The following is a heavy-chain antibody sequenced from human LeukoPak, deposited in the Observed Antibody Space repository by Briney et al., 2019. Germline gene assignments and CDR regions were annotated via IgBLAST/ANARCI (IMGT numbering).Heavy chain of an antibody. D-gene: IGHD6-6*01. V-gene: IGHV3-7*01. J-gene: IGHJ4*02. CDR3: ARIGYSSSSWDY. CDR1: GFTFTDYW. CDR2: IKQDGSDK. Sequence: GGSLRLSCAASGFTFTDYWMSWVRQAPGKGLEWVANIKQDGSDKHYVDSLKGRFAISRDNAKNSVYLHMNSLRVGDTAVYYCARIGYSSSSWDYWGQGTLVTVAS.